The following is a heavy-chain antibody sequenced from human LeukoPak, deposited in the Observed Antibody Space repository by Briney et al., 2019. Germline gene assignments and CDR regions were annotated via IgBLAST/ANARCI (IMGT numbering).Heavy chain of an antibody. Sequence: AGGSLRLSCVASGFTFTSYGMHWVRQAPGKGLEWVALIRHDGNDKYYAETVKGRFTISRDNSNNTVYLQMNTLRAEDTAMYYCARDDYDSSGYYYWGQGTLVTVSS. J-gene: IGHJ4*02. V-gene: IGHV3-30*02. D-gene: IGHD3-22*01. CDR3: ARDDYDSSGYYY. CDR2: IRHDGNDK. CDR1: GFTFTSYG.